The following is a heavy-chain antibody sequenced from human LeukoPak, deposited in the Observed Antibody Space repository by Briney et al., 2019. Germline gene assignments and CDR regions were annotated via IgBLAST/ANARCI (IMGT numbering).Heavy chain of an antibody. CDR2: ISSSSSTI. CDR1: GFTFSSYG. J-gene: IGHJ4*02. Sequence: LTGGSLRLSCAASGFTFSSYGMTWVRQAPGKGLEWVSYISSSSSTIYYADSVKGRFTISRDNAKNSLYLQLNSLRAEDTAVYYCARAHSSGWYYFDYWGQGTLVTVSS. D-gene: IGHD6-19*01. V-gene: IGHV3-48*01. CDR3: ARAHSSGWYYFDY.